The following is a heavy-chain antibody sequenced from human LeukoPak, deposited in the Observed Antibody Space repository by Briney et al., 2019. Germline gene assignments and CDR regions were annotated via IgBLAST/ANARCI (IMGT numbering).Heavy chain of an antibody. J-gene: IGHJ4*02. D-gene: IGHD3-10*01. CDR3: ARGGGFGENRLDY. CDR2: IRYDGSNK. Sequence: SGGSLRLSCAASGFTFSNYGMHWVRQAPGKGLEWVAFIRYDGSNKYYAYSVKGRFTISRDNSKNTLYLQMNSLRAEDTAVYYCARGGGFGENRLDYWGQGTLVTVSS. V-gene: IGHV3-30*02. CDR1: GFTFSNYG.